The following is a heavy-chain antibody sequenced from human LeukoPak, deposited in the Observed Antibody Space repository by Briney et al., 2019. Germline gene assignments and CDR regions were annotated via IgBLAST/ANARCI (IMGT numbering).Heavy chain of an antibody. J-gene: IGHJ4*02. CDR1: GFTFSSSS. D-gene: IGHD5-12*01. CDR3: AKEIFSGLLYIDY. V-gene: IGHV3-23*01. Sequence: GGSLRLSCAASGFTFSSSSISWVRQAPGKGLEWVSAITDAVGSTHYADSVKGRFTISSDNSMNTVYLQMNSLRPEDMAVYYCAKEIFSGLLYIDYWGQGTLVTVSS. CDR2: ITDAVGST.